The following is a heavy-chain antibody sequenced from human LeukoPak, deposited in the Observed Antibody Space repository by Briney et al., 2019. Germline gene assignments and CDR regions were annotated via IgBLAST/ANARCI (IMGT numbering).Heavy chain of an antibody. J-gene: IGHJ4*02. CDR3: ARDPRGRYSGYDWANWNDPTPYYFDY. V-gene: IGHV3-33*01. CDR1: GFTRTNYG. CDR2: IWHDCSNK. D-gene: IGHD5-12*01. Sequence: PGGSLRLSCAASGFTRTNYGMHWVRQAPGKGLELVAVIWHDCSNKYYPDSVKGRFTISRDTSKSTAYLQMNSLRAEDTAVYYCARDPRGRYSGYDWANWNDPTPYYFDYWGQGTLVTVSS.